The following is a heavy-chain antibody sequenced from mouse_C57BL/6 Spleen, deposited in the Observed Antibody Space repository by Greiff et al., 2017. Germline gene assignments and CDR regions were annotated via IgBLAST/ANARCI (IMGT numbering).Heavy chain of an antibody. D-gene: IGHD2-1*01. CDR1: GFTFSSYA. V-gene: IGHV5-4*01. CDR2: ISDGGSYT. Sequence: EVKLQESGGGLVKPGGSLKLSCAASGFTFSSYAMSWVRQTPEKRLEWVATISDGGSYTYYPDNVKGRFTISRDNAKNNLYLQMSDLKSEDTAMYYCAREGGDYGKGDWYFDVWGTGTTVTVSS. J-gene: IGHJ1*03. CDR3: AREGGDYGKGDWYFDV.